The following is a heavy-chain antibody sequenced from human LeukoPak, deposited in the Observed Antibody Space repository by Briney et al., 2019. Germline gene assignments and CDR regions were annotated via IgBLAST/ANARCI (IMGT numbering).Heavy chain of an antibody. CDR3: ATWPSSSQQGDY. V-gene: IGHV4-59*12. D-gene: IGHD6-13*01. J-gene: IGHJ4*02. Sequence: SETLSLTCTVSGGSISSYYWSWIRQPPGKGLEWIGYIYYSGSANYNPSLKSRVTISVDTSKNQFSLKLSSVTAADTAMYYCATWPSSSQQGDYWGQGTLVTVSS. CDR2: IYYSGSA. CDR1: GGSISSYY.